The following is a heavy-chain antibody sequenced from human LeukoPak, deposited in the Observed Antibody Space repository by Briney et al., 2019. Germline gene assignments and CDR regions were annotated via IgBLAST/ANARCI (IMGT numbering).Heavy chain of an antibody. CDR1: GGSFSGDY. CDR2: INHSGST. V-gene: IGHV4-34*01. Sequence: SETLSLTCAVYGGSFSGDYWSWIRQPPGKGLEWIGEINHSGSTNYNPSLKSRVTISVDTSKNQFSLKLSSVTAADTAVYYCAAGGTGVDYWGQGTLVTVSS. D-gene: IGHD3-10*01. J-gene: IGHJ4*02. CDR3: AAGGTGVDY.